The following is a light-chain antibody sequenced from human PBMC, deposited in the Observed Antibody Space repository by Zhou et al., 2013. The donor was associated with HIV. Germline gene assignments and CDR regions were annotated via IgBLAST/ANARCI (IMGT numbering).Light chain of an antibody. CDR1: QSVSSN. Sequence: EIVMTQSPATLSVSPGERATFSCRASQSVSSNLAWYQQKPGQAPRLLMYGASTRATGIPARFSGSGSGTEFTLTISSLQSADSAVYYCQQHNDWPHTFGLGDQAWRSN. CDR2: GAS. CDR3: QQHNDWPHT. J-gene: IGKJ2*01. V-gene: IGKV3-15*01.